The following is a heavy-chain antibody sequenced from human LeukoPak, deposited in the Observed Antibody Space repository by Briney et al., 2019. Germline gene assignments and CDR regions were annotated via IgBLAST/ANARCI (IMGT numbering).Heavy chain of an antibody. V-gene: IGHV3-11*01. D-gene: IGHD3-3*01. Sequence: GGSLRLSCAASGFTFSDYYMSWISQAPGKGLEWVSYISSSGSTIYYADSVKGRFTISRDNAKNSLYLQMNSLRAEDTAVYYCARQRYDFWSGYYYLDYWGQGTLVTVSS. CDR2: ISSSGSTI. CDR1: GFTFSDYY. J-gene: IGHJ4*02. CDR3: ARQRYDFWSGYYYLDY.